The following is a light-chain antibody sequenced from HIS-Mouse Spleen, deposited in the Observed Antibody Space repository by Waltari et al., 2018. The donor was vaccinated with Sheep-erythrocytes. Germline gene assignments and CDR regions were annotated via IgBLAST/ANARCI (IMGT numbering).Light chain of an antibody. Sequence: SYELTQPPSVSVSPGQTASITCSGDKLGDKYACWYQQKPGHSPVLVIYQDSKRPSGIPERFSGSNYGNTATLTISGTQAMDEADYYCQAWDSSTAVFGGGTKLTVL. J-gene: IGLJ2*01. CDR2: QDS. V-gene: IGLV3-1*01. CDR3: QAWDSSTAV. CDR1: KLGDKY.